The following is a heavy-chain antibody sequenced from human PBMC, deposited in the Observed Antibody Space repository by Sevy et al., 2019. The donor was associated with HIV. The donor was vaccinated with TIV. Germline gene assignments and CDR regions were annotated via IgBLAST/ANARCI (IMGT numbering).Heavy chain of an antibody. CDR2: IYPGDSET. V-gene: IGHV5-51*01. Sequence: GESLKISCKGSGYSFTTYWIGWVRQMPGKGLEWMGIIYPGDSETRYSPSFQGQVTISADKSISTAYLQWSSLTASDTAMYYSARRNSGYYSDYWGQGTLVTVSS. J-gene: IGHJ4*02. CDR1: GYSFTTYW. CDR3: ARRNSGYYSDY. D-gene: IGHD1-26*01.